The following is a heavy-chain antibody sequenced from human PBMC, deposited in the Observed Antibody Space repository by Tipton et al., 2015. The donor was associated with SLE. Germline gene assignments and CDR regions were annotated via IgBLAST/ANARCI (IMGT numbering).Heavy chain of an antibody. J-gene: IGHJ1*01. CDR3: WYNSRYFHH. CDR2: IKSRTDGGTR. CDR1: GFTFSDAW. D-gene: IGHD6-19*01. Sequence: SLRLSCAASGFTFSDAWMSWVRQAPGKGLEWVGHIKSRTDGGTRDYAAPVKGRFTISRDDSKTTLYLEMNSLKTEDTDSSSGWYNSRYFHHWGQGTLVTVSS. V-gene: IGHV3-15*01.